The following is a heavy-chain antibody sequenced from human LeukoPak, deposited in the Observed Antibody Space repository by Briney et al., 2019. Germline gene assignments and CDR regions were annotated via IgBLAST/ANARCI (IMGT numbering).Heavy chain of an antibody. D-gene: IGHD3-22*01. J-gene: IGHJ4*02. V-gene: IGHV3-23*01. CDR1: GFTFDDYG. CDR2: ISGSGDST. Sequence: PGRSLRLSCAASGFTFDDYGMSWVRQAPGKWLEWVSAISGSGDSTYYADSVKGRFTISRDNSKTTLYLQMNSLRAEDTAVYYCAKRADSRYSDYWGQGTLVTVSS. CDR3: AKRADSRYSDY.